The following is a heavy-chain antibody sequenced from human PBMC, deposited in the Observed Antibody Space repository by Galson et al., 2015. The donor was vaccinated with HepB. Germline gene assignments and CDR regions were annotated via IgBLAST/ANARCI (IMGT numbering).Heavy chain of an antibody. J-gene: IGHJ4*02. V-gene: IGHV3-7*03. D-gene: IGHD3-3*01. CDR2: IKHDGSEK. CDR3: ARVDHDFWSGYTIDY. CDR1: GFTFSSYW. Sequence: SLRLSCAVSGFTFSSYWLSWVRQAPGKGLEWVANIKHDGSEKYYEDSVKGRFTISRDNAKNSLFLQINSLRAEDTAVYYCARVDHDFWSGYTIDYWGQGTLVTVSS.